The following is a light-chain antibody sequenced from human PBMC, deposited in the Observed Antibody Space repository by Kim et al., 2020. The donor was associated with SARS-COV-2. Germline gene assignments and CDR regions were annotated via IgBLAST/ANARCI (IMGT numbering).Light chain of an antibody. J-gene: IGKJ2*01. Sequence: DIQMTQSPSSLSASVGERVTITCRASQGIWKYLAWYQQRPGKVPKLLIHAASTLQSGVPSRFSGSGSGTHFTLTISSLQPEDVATYYCQKNNNAPYTFGQGTKLEI. CDR3: QKNNNAPYT. CDR1: QGIWKY. CDR2: AAS. V-gene: IGKV1-27*01.